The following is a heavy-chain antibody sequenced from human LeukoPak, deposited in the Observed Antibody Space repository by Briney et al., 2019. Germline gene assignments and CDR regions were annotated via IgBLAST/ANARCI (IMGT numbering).Heavy chain of an antibody. D-gene: IGHD5-18*01. CDR1: GYNFIDYD. V-gene: IGHV1-8*01. J-gene: IGHJ4*02. CDR2: MNPSSGNT. CDR3: PRGISGYSYGYGDN. Sequence: ASVKVSCQASGYNFIDYDINWVRQAPGQGPEWMGWMNPSSGNTGYAQKFQGRVSMTRDTSINIAYMELTSLGSDDTAVYYCPRGISGYSYGYGDNWGRGTLVTVPS.